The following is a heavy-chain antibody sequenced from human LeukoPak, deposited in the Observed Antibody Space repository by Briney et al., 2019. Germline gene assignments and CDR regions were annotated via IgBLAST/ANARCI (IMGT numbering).Heavy chain of an antibody. CDR1: GGSISSYY. J-gene: IGHJ4*02. V-gene: IGHV4-59*01. D-gene: IGHD2-2*01. CDR3: ARDDCSSSSCYAH. CDR2: IYYSGST. Sequence: PSETLSLTCTVSGGSISSYYWSWIRQPPGKGLEWIGYIYYSGSTNYNPSLKSRVTISVDTSKNQFSLKLSSVTAADTAVYYCARDDCSSSSCYAHWGQGTLVTVSS.